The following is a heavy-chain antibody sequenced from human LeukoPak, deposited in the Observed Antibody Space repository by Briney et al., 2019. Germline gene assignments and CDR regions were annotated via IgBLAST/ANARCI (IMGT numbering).Heavy chain of an antibody. CDR2: IYPGDSDT. V-gene: IGHV5-51*01. CDR1: GYSFTSYW. D-gene: IGHD4-11*01. Sequence: GESLKISCKGSGYSFTSYWIGWVRQMPGKGLEWMGIIYPGDSDTRYSPSFQGQVTISADKSISTAYLQWSSLKASDTAMYYCARPLPEIDDYSDYKDYWGQGTLVTVSS. CDR3: ARPLPEIDDYSDYKDY. J-gene: IGHJ4*02.